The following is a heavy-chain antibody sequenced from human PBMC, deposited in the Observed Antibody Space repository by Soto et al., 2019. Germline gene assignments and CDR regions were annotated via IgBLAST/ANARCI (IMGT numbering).Heavy chain of an antibody. D-gene: IGHD2-15*01. CDR1: GFTFSSYG. J-gene: IGHJ4*02. Sequence: QVQLVESGGGVVQPGRSLRLSCAASGFTFSSYGMHWVRQAPGKGLEWVAVIWYDGSNKYYADSVKGRFTISRDNSKNTLYLQMNSLRAEDTAVYYCARDALRVLPVNYFDYWGQGTLVTVSS. V-gene: IGHV3-33*01. CDR2: IWYDGSNK. CDR3: ARDALRVLPVNYFDY.